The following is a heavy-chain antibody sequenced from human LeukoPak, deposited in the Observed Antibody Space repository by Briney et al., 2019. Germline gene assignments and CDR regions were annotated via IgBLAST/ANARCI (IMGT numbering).Heavy chain of an antibody. CDR3: ARGHCSSTSCYGWFDP. J-gene: IGHJ5*02. V-gene: IGHV3-21*01. CDR2: ISSSSSYI. D-gene: IGHD2-2*01. CDR1: GLTFSSYS. Sequence: PGGSLRLSCAASGLTFSSYSMNWVRQAPGKGLEWVSSISSSSSYIYYADSVKGRFTISRDNAKNSLYLQMNSLRAEDTAVYYCARGHCSSTSCYGWFDPWGQGTLVTVSS.